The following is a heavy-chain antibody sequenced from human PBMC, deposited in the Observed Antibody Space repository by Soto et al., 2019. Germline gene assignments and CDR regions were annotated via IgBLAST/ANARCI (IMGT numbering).Heavy chain of an antibody. CDR2: IYGGGTT. Sequence: EVQLVECGGGLIQPGRSLRLSCAGSGFAVSSKYMTWVRQAPGKGLEWVSVIYGGGTTYYADSVKGRFTISRDTSKNTLYLQMNSLRAEDTAVYYCVQTTGWPGFDFWGQGTLVTVSS. V-gene: IGHV3-53*01. CDR3: VQTTGWPGFDF. D-gene: IGHD6-19*01. CDR1: GFAVSSKY. J-gene: IGHJ4*02.